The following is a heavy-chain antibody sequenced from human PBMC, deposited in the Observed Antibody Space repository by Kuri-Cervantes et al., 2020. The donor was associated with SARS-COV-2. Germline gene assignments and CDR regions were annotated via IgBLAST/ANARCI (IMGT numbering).Heavy chain of an antibody. D-gene: IGHD6-13*01. J-gene: IGHJ4*02. CDR2: ISYDGSNK. Sequence: GESLKISCAASGFTFSSYGMHWVRRAPGKGLEWVAVISYDGSNKYYADSVKGRFTISRDNSKNTLYLQMNSLRAEDTAVYYCAYGHSSSWYYFDYWGQGTLVTVSS. V-gene: IGHV3-30*03. CDR1: GFTFSSYG. CDR3: AYGHSSSWYYFDY.